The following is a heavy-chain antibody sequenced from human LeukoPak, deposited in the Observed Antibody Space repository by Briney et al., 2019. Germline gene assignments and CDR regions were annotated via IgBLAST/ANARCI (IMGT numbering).Heavy chain of an antibody. CDR3: ATRARYGSGSYYNAPEYYYYMDV. CDR2: IYPGDSDT. CDR1: GYSFTSYW. V-gene: IGHV5-51*01. J-gene: IGHJ6*03. D-gene: IGHD3-10*01. Sequence: GESLKISCKGSGYSFTSYWIGWVRQMPGKGPEWMGIIYPGDSDTRYSPSFQGQVTISADKSISTAYLQWSSLKASDTAMYYCATRARYGSGSYYNAPEYYYYMDVWGKGTTVTVSS.